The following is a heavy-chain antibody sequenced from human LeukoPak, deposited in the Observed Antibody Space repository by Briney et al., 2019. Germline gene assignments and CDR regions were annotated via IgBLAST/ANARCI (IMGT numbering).Heavy chain of an antibody. V-gene: IGHV4-59*01. J-gene: IGHJ4*02. D-gene: IGHD3-3*01. Sequence: SETLSLTCTVSGGSISSYYWCWIRQPPGKGQEWIGYIYYSGSTNYNPSLKSRVTISVDTSKNQFSLKLSSVTAADTAVYYCQLLPINYDFWSGSSGEFDYWGQGTLVTVSS. CDR1: GGSISSYY. CDR2: IYYSGST. CDR3: QLLPINYDFWSGSSGEFDY.